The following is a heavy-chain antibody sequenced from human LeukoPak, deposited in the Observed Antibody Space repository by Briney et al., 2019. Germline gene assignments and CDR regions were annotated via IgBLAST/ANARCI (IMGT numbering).Heavy chain of an antibody. J-gene: IGHJ4*02. CDR3: ARTGRTQLVPDY. CDR2: MNPNSGNT. D-gene: IGHD6-6*01. V-gene: IGHV1-8*01. CDR1: GYTFTSYD. Sequence: GASVKVSCKASGYTFTSYDINWVRQASGQGLEWMGWMNPNSGNTGYAQKFQGRVTMTSNTSISTAYMELSSLRSEDTAVYYCARTGRTQLVPDYWGQGTLVTVSS.